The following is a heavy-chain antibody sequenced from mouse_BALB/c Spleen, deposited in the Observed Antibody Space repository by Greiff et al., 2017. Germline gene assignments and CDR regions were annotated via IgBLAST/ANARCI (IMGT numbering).Heavy chain of an antibody. D-gene: IGHD5-1*01. CDR1: GFSLTSYG. CDR2: IWAGGST. V-gene: IGHV2-9*02. Sequence: VHLVESGPGLVAPSQSLSITCTVSGFSLTSYGVHWVRQPPGKGLEWLGVIWAGGSTNYNSALMSRLSISKDNSKSQVFLKMNSLQTDDTAMYYCARGKYLYYYAMDYWGQGTSVTVSS. CDR3: ARGKYLYYYAMDY. J-gene: IGHJ4*01.